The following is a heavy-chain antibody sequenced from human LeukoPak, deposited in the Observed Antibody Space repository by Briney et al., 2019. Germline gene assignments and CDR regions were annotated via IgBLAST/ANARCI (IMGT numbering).Heavy chain of an antibody. CDR2: ISGSGGST. J-gene: IGHJ4*03. Sequence: GGSLRLSCTTSGFNFRAYWMSWVRQAPGKGLEWVSAISGSGGSTYYADSVKGRLTISRDNSKNTLYLQMNSLRAEDTAVYYCAKGLLAAAGLEGYFDYWGQGTLVTVSS. CDR3: AKGLLAAAGLEGYFDY. D-gene: IGHD6-13*01. V-gene: IGHV3-23*01. CDR1: GFNFRAYW.